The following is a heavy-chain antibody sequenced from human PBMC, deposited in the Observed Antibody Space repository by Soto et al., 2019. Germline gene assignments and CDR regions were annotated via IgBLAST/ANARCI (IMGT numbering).Heavy chain of an antibody. D-gene: IGHD3-10*01. CDR3: SRGPTVRGVIITPFDY. J-gene: IGHJ4*02. CDR2: IRSKVYGETR. CDR1: GFTFTDYA. V-gene: IGHV3-49*03. Sequence: PGGSLRLSCTASGFTFTDYALSWFRQAPGKGLEWVGFIRSKVYGETREYAASVKGRFTISRDDSKRIAYLQLDSLKIEDTGVYYCSRGPTVRGVIITPFDYWGQGTLDTVSS.